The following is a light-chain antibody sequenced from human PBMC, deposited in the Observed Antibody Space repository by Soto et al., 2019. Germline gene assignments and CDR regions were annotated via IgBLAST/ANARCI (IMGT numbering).Light chain of an antibody. CDR2: KAS. V-gene: IGKV1-5*03. J-gene: IGKJ4*01. Sequence: DIQMTQSPPTLSASVGDRVTMTCRASQSLSTWLAWYQQKPGKAPKLLIYKASTLESGVPSRFSGSGSGTEFTLTISSLQPDDSATYFCQQYNSYPLTFGGGT. CDR1: QSLSTW. CDR3: QQYNSYPLT.